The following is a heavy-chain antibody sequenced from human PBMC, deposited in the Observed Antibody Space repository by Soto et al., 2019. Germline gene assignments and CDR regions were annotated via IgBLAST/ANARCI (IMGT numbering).Heavy chain of an antibody. J-gene: IGHJ6*02. CDR3: ARDREDSSSADHYYYYGMDV. V-gene: IGHV4-30-4*01. CDR1: GGSISSGDYY. Sequence: KSSETLSLTCTVSGGSISSGDYYWSWIRQPPGKGLEWIGYIYYSGSTYYNPSLKSRVTISVDTSKNQFSLKLSSVTAADTAVYYCARDREDSSSADHYYYYGMDVWGQGTTVTVSS. D-gene: IGHD6-6*01. CDR2: IYYSGST.